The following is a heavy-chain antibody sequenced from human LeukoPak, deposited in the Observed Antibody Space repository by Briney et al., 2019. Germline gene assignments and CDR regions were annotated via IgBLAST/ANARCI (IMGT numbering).Heavy chain of an antibody. Sequence: SGGSLRLSCAASGFTFSSYSMNWVRQAPGKGLEWVSSISSSSSYIYYADSVKGRFTISRDNAKNSLYLQMNSLRAEDTAVYYCARDAYYYGSEQSGDFDYWGQGTLVTVSS. V-gene: IGHV3-21*01. J-gene: IGHJ4*02. D-gene: IGHD3-10*01. CDR1: GFTFSSYS. CDR2: ISSSSSYI. CDR3: ARDAYYYGSEQSGDFDY.